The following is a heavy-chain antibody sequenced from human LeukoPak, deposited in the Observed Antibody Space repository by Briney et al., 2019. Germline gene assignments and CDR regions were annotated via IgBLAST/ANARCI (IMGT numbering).Heavy chain of an antibody. CDR2: VSYSGST. V-gene: IGHV4-59*01. Sequence: SETLSLTCTVSGGSISGYYWSWIRQPPGKGVEWIAFVSYSGSTNYNLSLKNRVTISRDTSKNQLSLKLSSVTAADTAVYYCARDRGSAGGFDFWGQGALVTVSS. CDR1: GGSISGYY. J-gene: IGHJ4*02. CDR3: ARDRGSAGGFDF. D-gene: IGHD6-13*01.